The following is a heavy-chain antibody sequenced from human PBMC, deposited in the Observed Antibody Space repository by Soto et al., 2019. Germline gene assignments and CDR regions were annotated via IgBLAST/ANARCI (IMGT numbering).Heavy chain of an antibody. Sequence: PAETLSLSCAVSGGSSSRGGYYWIWIRHHPGKGLEWIGYIYYSGSTYYNPSLKSRVTISVDTSKNQFSLKLSSVTAADTAVYYCARDQRITIFGVASYYYGMDVWGQGTTVTVSS. V-gene: IGHV4-31*11. J-gene: IGHJ6*02. CDR3: ARDQRITIFGVASYYYGMDV. CDR1: GGSSSRGGYY. CDR2: IYYSGST. D-gene: IGHD3-3*01.